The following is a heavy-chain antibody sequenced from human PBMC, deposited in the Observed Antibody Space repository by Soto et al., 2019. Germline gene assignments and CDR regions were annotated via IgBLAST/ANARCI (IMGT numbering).Heavy chain of an antibody. Sequence: QLQLQESGPGLVNPSETLSLTCSVSGCSISSSSYFWGWIRQPPGKGLEWTGSIYYSGSTYYNPSLKSRVTLSAYPSKSQFFLQLSSVTAADTAVYYCARHPSDFWFDPWGQGTLVTVSS. CDR1: GCSISSSSYF. V-gene: IGHV4-39*01. CDR2: IYYSGST. J-gene: IGHJ5*02. CDR3: ARHPSDFWFDP. D-gene: IGHD2-21*02.